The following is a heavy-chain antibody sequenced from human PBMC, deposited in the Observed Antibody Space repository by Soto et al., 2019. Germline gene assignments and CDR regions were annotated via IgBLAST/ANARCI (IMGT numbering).Heavy chain of an antibody. Sequence: PGESLTSSFKGSGCSFTSYWISWVRQMPGKGLEWMGRIDPSDSYTNYSPSFQGHVTISADKSISTAYLHWSSLKASDTAMYYCSYGVHYLYYYYGMDVWGQETTVTVSS. D-gene: IGHD4-17*01. CDR2: IDPSDSYT. J-gene: IGHJ6*01. CDR1: GCSFTSYW. V-gene: IGHV5-10-1*01. CDR3: SYGVHYLYYYYGMDV.